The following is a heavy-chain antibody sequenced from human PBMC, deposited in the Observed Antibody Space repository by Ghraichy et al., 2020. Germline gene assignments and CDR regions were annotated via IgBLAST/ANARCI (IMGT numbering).Heavy chain of an antibody. V-gene: IGHV3-48*01. CDR3: ARDSGWAFDI. CDR2: IRASSSPT. J-gene: IGHJ3*02. Sequence: GESLNISCAASGFTFSSYSMNWVRQAPGKGLEWVSYIRASSSPTYYADSVQGRFTISRDNAKNSLYLQMSSLRAEDTAVYYCARDSGWAFDIWGQGTMVTVSS. D-gene: IGHD3-10*01. CDR1: GFTFSSYS.